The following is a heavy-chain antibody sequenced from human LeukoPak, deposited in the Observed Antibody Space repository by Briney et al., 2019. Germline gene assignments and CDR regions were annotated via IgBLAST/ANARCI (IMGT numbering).Heavy chain of an antibody. V-gene: IGHV3-20*04. CDR2: INWNGGST. J-gene: IGHJ4*02. D-gene: IGHD4-11*01. CDR1: GFTFDDYG. CDR3: CARTYRVYFDY. Sequence: GGSLRLSCAASGFTFDDYGMSWVRQAPGKGLEWVSGINWNGGSTGYADSVKGRFTISRDNAKNSLYLQMNSLRAEDTAVYYCCARTYRVYFDYWGQGTLVTVSS.